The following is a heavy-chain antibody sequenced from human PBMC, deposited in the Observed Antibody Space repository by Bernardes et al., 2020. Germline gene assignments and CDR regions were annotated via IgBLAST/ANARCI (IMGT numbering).Heavy chain of an antibody. J-gene: IGHJ4*02. V-gene: IGHV3-15*01. CDR1: GFTFSNAW. Sequence: GGSLRLSCAASGFTFSNAWMSWVRQAPGKGLEWVGRIKSKTDGGTTDYAAPVKGRFTISRDDSKNTLYLQMNSLKTEDTAVYYCTTYFSVPAAIPFDYWGQGTLVTVSS. D-gene: IGHD2-2*01. CDR2: IKSKTDGGTT. CDR3: TTYFSVPAAIPFDY.